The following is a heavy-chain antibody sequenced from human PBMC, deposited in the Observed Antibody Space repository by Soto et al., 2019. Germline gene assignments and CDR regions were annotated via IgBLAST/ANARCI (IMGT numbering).Heavy chain of an antibody. CDR3: ARGKSPNYDFWSGPQNYGMDV. CDR1: GGTFSSYA. D-gene: IGHD3-3*01. V-gene: IGHV1-69*13. CDR2: IIPIFGTA. J-gene: IGHJ6*02. Sequence: SVKVSCKASGGTFSSYAISWVRQAPGQGLEWMGGIIPIFGTANYAQKFQGRVTITADESTSTAYMELSSLRSEDTAVYYCARGKSPNYDFWSGPQNYGMDVLGQGTTVTVSS.